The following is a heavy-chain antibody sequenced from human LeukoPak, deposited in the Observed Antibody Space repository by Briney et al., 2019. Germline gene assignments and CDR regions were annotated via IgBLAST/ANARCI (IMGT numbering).Heavy chain of an antibody. CDR2: IYYSGST. D-gene: IGHD3-3*01. Sequence: SETLSLTCTVSGGSISSYYWSWIRQPPGKGLEWIGYIYYSGSTNYNPSLKSRVTISVDTSKNQFSLKLSSVTAADTAVYYCASSDRGFLGPNTYYFDYWGQGTLVTVSS. CDR3: ASSDRGFLGPNTYYFDY. J-gene: IGHJ4*02. CDR1: GGSISSYY. V-gene: IGHV4-59*01.